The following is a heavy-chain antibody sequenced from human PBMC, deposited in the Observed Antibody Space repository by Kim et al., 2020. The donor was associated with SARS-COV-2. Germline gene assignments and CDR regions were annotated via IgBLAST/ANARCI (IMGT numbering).Heavy chain of an antibody. V-gene: IGHV3-49*03. J-gene: IGHJ4*02. Sequence: GRSLRLSCTASGFTFGDYAMSWFRQAPGKGLEWVGFIRSKAYGGTTEYAASVKGRFTISRDDSKSIAYLQMNSLKTEDTAVYYCTRDRGIAARRYYFDYWGQGTLVTVSS. CDR1: GFTFGDYA. D-gene: IGHD6-6*01. CDR3: TRDRGIAARRYYFDY. CDR2: IRSKAYGGTT.